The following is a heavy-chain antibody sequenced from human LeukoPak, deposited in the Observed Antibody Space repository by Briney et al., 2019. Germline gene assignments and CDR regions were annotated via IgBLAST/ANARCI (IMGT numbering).Heavy chain of an antibody. J-gene: IGHJ4*02. V-gene: IGHV3-11*04. CDR1: GGSISSSTYH. CDR2: IGSGGSSM. CDR3: AREESSATIDY. Sequence: LSLTCTVSGGSISSSTYHWGWIRQPPGKGLEWVSYIGSGGSSMYYADSVKGRFSISRDNANNLLYLQMNSLRAEDTAVYYCAREESSATIDYWGQGTLVTVSS.